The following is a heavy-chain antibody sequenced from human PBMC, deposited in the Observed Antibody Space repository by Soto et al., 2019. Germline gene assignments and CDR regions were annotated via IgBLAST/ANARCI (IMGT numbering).Heavy chain of an antibody. CDR2: ISGGGGST. V-gene: IGHV3-23*01. J-gene: IGHJ6*03. CDR1: GFTFSSYA. Sequence: GSLRLSCAVSGFTFSSYAMSWVRQAPGKGLEWVSAISGGGGSTYYADSVKGRFTISRDNSKNTLYLQMNSLRAEDTAVYYCARDGSGSGYYYMDVWGKGTTVTVSS. D-gene: IGHD3-10*01. CDR3: ARDGSGSGYYYMDV.